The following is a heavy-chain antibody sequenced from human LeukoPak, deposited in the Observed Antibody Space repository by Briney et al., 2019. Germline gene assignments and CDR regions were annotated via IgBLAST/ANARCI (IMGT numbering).Heavy chain of an antibody. CDR1: GGSITYYY. CDR2: IYYSGST. Sequence: TSETLSLTCSVSGGSITYYYWSWIRQPPGKGLEWIGYIYYSGSTNYNPSLKSRVTISVDTSKNQFSLKLSSVTAADTAVYYCARWEHCSSTSCYEDAFDIWGQGTMVTVSS. CDR3: ARWEHCSSTSCYEDAFDI. J-gene: IGHJ3*02. D-gene: IGHD2-2*01. V-gene: IGHV4-59*01.